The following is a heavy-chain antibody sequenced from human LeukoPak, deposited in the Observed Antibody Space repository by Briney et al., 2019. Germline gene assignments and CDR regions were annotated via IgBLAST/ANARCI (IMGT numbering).Heavy chain of an antibody. CDR2: ISAYNGNT. J-gene: IGHJ4*02. CDR3: ARGYMPAAYDYVWGSYRYNPFDY. CDR1: GYTFTSYG. Sequence: GASVTVSCKASGYTFTSYGISWVRQAPGQGLEWMGSISAYNGNTNYAQKLQGRVTMTTDTSTSTAYMELRSLRSDDTAVYYCARGYMPAAYDYVWGSYRYNPFDYWGQGTLVTVSS. D-gene: IGHD3-16*02. V-gene: IGHV1-18*01.